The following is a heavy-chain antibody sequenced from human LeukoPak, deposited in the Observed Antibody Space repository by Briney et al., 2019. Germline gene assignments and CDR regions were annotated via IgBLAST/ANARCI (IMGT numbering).Heavy chain of an antibody. CDR1: GASVATGDYY. D-gene: IGHD3-3*01. J-gene: IGHJ4*02. CDR3: ARVNEGWSGYRHGFDY. Sequence: PSETLSLTCTVSGASVATGDYYWTWIRQPAGKTLEWIGRIYSSGYTVYSPSLKSRVTISLDTSKNQFSLTLNSVTAADTAVYYCARVNEGWSGYRHGFDYWGQGTLVTVSS. CDR2: IYSSGYT. V-gene: IGHV4-61*02.